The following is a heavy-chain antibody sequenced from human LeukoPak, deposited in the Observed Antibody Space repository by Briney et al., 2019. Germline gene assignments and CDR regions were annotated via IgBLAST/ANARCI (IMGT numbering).Heavy chain of an antibody. Sequence: PSETLSLTCTVSGGSISSSSYYWGWIRQPPGKGLEWIGSIYYSGSTYYNPSLKSRVTISVDTSKNQFSLKLSSVTAADTAVYYCASLITMGYYYMDVWGKGTTVTVSS. CDR3: ASLITMGYYYMDV. CDR2: IYYSGST. V-gene: IGHV4-39*01. J-gene: IGHJ6*03. D-gene: IGHD3-10*01. CDR1: GGSISSSSYY.